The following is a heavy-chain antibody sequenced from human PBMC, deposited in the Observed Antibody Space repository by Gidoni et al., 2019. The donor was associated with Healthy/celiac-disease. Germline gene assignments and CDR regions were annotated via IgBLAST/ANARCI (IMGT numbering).Heavy chain of an antibody. CDR3: AKGDYYDSSVPVYYFDY. J-gene: IGHJ4*02. V-gene: IGHV3-43D*04. CDR1: GFTFDDYA. D-gene: IGHD3-22*01. Sequence: EVQLVESGGVVVQPGGSLRLSCAASGFTFDDYAMHWVRQAPGKGLEWVSLISWDGGSTYYADSVKGRFTISRDNSNNSLYLQMNSLRAEDTAVYYCAKGDYYDSSVPVYYFDYWGQGTLVTVSS. CDR2: ISWDGGST.